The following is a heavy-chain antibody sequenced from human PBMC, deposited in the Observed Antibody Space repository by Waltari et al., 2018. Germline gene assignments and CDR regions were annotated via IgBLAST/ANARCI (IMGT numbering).Heavy chain of an antibody. Sequence: EVHLVESGGGLVKPGGSRRVTCAASGFDLSSFSINWIRQTPGKGLEWVSSISKSGRVTEYADSVKGRFTFSRDNANNSVYLQMNSRRVEDTAVYYCNVELAEAGNWGQGTLVTVSP. J-gene: IGHJ4*02. D-gene: IGHD6-13*01. V-gene: IGHV3-21*06. CDR2: ISKSGRVT. CDR1: GFDLSSFS. CDR3: NVELAEAGN.